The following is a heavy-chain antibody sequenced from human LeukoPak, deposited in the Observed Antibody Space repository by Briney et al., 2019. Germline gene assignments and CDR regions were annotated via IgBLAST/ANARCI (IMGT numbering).Heavy chain of an antibody. CDR1: GFTFSNAW. CDR2: INQDGSAE. Sequence: WGSLRLSCTASGFTFSNAWINWVRQAPGKGLERVANINQDGSAEYYVAAVKGRFPLSRANGMNSLFLHMNSLRAEDTALYYCARVPSTVRADYWGQGTLVTVSS. J-gene: IGHJ4*02. CDR3: ARVPSTVRADY. D-gene: IGHD4-17*01. V-gene: IGHV3-7*04.